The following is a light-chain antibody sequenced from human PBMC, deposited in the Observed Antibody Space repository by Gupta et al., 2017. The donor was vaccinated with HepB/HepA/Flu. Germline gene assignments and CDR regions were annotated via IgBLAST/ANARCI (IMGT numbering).Light chain of an antibody. J-gene: IGKJ1*01. CDR2: QAS. CDR3: LQYTRWPWT. Sequence: DIHMTQSPSTLSASVGARVTITCRASQTIGSWLAWYQQKPGKAPNRLIYQASGLESGVPSRFSGSGSETEFTLTISRLQPDDFATYYCLQYTRWPWTFGQGTKLEIK. V-gene: IGKV1-5*03. CDR1: QTIGSW.